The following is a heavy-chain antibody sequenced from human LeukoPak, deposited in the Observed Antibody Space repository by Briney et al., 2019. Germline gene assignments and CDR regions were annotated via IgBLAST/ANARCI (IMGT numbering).Heavy chain of an antibody. CDR2: ISAYNGNT. J-gene: IGHJ4*02. D-gene: IGHD6-19*01. Sequence: AASVKVSCKASGYTFTSYGISWVRQAPGQGLEWMGWISAYNGNTNYAQKLQGRVTMTTDTSTSTAYMELRSLRSDDTAVYYCARAKYSSGGGHFWTYYFDYWGQGTLVTVSS. V-gene: IGHV1-18*01. CDR1: GYTFTSYG. CDR3: ARAKYSSGGGHFWTYYFDY.